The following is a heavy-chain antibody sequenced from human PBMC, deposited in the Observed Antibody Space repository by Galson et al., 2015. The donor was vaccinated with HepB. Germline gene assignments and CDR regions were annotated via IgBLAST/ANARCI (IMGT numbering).Heavy chain of an antibody. V-gene: IGHV3-30*03. CDR2: ISYDGTKK. CDR1: GFTFSNYA. Sequence: SLRLSCAASGFTFSNYAMHWVRQAPGRGLDWVGVISYDGTKKFHVDSVKGRFTISRDNSKNTLYLQMNSLRAEDTAVYYCVRELLSDDYWGQGTLVTVSS. J-gene: IGHJ4*02. D-gene: IGHD2/OR15-2a*01. CDR3: VRELLSDDY.